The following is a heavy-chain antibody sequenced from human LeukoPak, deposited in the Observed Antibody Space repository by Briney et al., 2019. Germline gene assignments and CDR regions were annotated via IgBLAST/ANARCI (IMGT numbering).Heavy chain of an antibody. J-gene: IGHJ4*02. CDR3: ARHPTLYPD. V-gene: IGHV4-34*01. D-gene: IGHD2-8*01. Sequence: PSETLSLTCAVYGVSFSGYYWSWIRQPPGKGLEWIGEINHSGSTNYNPSLKSRVTISVDTSKNQFSLKLRSVTAADTAVYYCARHPTLYPDWGQGTLVTVSS. CDR1: GVSFSGYY. CDR2: INHSGST.